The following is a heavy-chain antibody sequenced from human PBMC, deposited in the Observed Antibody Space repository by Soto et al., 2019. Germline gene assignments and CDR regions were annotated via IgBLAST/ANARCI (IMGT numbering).Heavy chain of an antibody. J-gene: IGHJ6*02. CDR1: SGSVSSHSYY. D-gene: IGHD2-2*01. CDR3: ARTYCSSASCYGLYYFGMDV. V-gene: IGHV4-61*01. Sequence: SETLSLTCTVSSGSVSSHSYYWSWIRQPPGKGLEWIGYIYYSGSTYYNPSLKSQVTISVDTSKNQFSLKLRSVTAADTAVYYCARTYCSSASCYGLYYFGMDVWGQGTTVTVSS. CDR2: IYYSGST.